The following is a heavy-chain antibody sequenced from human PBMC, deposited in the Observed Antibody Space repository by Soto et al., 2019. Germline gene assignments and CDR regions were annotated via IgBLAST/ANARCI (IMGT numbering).Heavy chain of an antibody. Sequence: QVQLVESGGGVVQPGRSLRLSCAASGFTFSSYGMHWVRQAPGKGLEWVAVIWYDGSNKYYADSVKGPFTISRDNSKYTLYLQMNSLRVEDTAVYYCARDRYSSGWYDLDYWGQGTLVTVSS. D-gene: IGHD6-19*01. CDR2: IWYDGSNK. J-gene: IGHJ4*02. CDR3: ARDRYSSGWYDLDY. CDR1: GFTFSSYG. V-gene: IGHV3-33*01.